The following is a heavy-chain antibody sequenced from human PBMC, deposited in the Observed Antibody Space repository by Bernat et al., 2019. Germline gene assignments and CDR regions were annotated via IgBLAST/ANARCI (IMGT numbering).Heavy chain of an antibody. CDR3: ARGDSSGHDAFDI. CDR2: INAGNGNT. Sequence: QVQLVQSGAEVKKPGASVKVSCKASGYTFTSYAMHWVRQAPGQRLEWMGWINAGNGNTKYSQKFQGRVTITRDTSASTAHMELSSLRSEDTAVYYCARGDSSGHDAFDIWGQGTMVTVSS. J-gene: IGHJ3*02. D-gene: IGHD3-22*01. CDR1: GYTFTSYA. V-gene: IGHV1-3*01.